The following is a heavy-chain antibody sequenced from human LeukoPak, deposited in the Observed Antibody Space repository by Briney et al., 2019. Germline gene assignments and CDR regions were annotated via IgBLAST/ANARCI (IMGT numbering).Heavy chain of an antibody. J-gene: IGHJ4*02. CDR3: ARNIERIAARAGYFDY. Sequence: ASVKVSCKASGYTFTSYYMHWVRQAPGQGLEWMGIINPSGGSTSYAQKFQGRVTITRDTSTSTVYMELSSLRSEDTAVYYCARNIERIAARAGYFDYWGQGTLVTVSS. D-gene: IGHD6-6*01. CDR1: GYTFTSYY. CDR2: INPSGGST. V-gene: IGHV1-46*01.